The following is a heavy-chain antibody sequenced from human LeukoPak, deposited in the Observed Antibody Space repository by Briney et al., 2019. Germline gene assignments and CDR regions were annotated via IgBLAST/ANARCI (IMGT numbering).Heavy chain of an antibody. CDR3: ARDGCAVAGIWGNY. CDR2: ISSSGSTI. V-gene: IGHV3-48*03. CDR1: RFTFSSYA. J-gene: IGHJ4*02. Sequence: PGGSLRLSCAASRFTFSSYAMSWVGQAQGKGLEWVSYISSSGSTIYYADSVKGRFTISRDNARNSLYLQMNSLRAEDTAVYYCARDGCAVAGIWGNYWGQGTLVTVSS. D-gene: IGHD6-19*01.